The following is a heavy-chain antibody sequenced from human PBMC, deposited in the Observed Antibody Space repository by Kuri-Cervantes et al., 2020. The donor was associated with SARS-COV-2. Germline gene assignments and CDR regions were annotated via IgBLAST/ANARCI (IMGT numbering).Heavy chain of an antibody. CDR3: ARDVRYSGSYQCTS. Sequence: GESLKISCAASGFTFSSYGTHWVRQAPGKGLEWVALIWYDGINKYYADSVKGRSTISRDNSKNTLYLQMNSLRAEDTAVYYCARDVRYSGSYQCTSWGQGTVVTVSS. CDR1: GFTFSSYG. V-gene: IGHV3-33*01. J-gene: IGHJ5*02. D-gene: IGHD1-26*01. CDR2: IWYDGINK.